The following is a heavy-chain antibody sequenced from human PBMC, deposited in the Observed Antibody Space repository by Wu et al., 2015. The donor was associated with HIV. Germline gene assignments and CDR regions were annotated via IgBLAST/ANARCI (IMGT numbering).Heavy chain of an antibody. Sequence: QVHLEQSGTEVKRPESSVKVSCKASGGNFLSYSFTWVRQAPGQGLEWMGGIVPIFGSPKYAQEFQDRVTITTDESTRTVYMELSRLKSDDTAVYYCARDMGHEGRQWLVQPGAFDIWGQGTMVTVSS. CDR1: GGNFLSYS. D-gene: IGHD6-19*01. CDR2: IVPIFGSP. V-gene: IGHV1-69*05. J-gene: IGHJ3*02. CDR3: ARDMGHEGRQWLVQPGAFDI.